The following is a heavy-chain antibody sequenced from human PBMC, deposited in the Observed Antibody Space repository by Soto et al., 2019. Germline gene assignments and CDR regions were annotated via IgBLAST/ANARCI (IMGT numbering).Heavy chain of an antibody. D-gene: IGHD6-19*01. CDR2: IYHSGRT. J-gene: IGHJ4*02. V-gene: IGHV4-4*02. Sequence: QVQLQESGPGLMRPSGTLSLTCAVSGGSISTNWWSWVRQPPGKGLEWIGEIYHSGRTNNNPSLMIRAPVSMDKSQNRLSLNINSVTAADTAVYYCGRHIAVSGTRGLEFWGQGTLVIVSS. CDR3: GRHIAVSGTRGLEF. CDR1: GGSISTNW.